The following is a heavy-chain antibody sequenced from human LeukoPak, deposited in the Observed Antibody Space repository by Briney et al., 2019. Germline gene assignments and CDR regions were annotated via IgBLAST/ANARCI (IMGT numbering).Heavy chain of an antibody. J-gene: IGHJ4*02. CDR1: GFIFSPYA. V-gene: IGHV3-23*01. CDR2: IAGGDDR. CDR3: AKDYVSGDGYWDFGY. Sequence: GGSLRLSCVASGFIFSPYAMSWVRQAPGKGLEWVAGIAGGDDRFYADPVKGRFSISRDNSKNTVDLQMNSLRVEDTAVYYCAKDYVSGDGYWDFGYWGQGALVTVSS. D-gene: IGHD5-24*01.